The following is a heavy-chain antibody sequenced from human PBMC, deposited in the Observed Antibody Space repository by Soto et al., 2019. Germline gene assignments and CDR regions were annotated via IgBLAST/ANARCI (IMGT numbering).Heavy chain of an antibody. J-gene: IGHJ6*02. CDR1: GGSISSSSYY. D-gene: IGHD3-10*01. V-gene: IGHV4-39*01. CDR3: ARGVDTMVRGAYYYGMDV. CDR2: IYYSGST. Sequence: SETLALTCTVSGGSISSSSYYWGWIRQPPGKGLEWIGSIYYSGSTYYNPSLKSRVTISVDTSKNQFSLKLSSVTAADTAVYYCARGVDTMVRGAYYYGMDVWGQGTTVTVSS.